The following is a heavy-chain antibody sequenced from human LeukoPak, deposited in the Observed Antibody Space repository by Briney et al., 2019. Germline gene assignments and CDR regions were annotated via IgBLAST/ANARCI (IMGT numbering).Heavy chain of an antibody. V-gene: IGHV4-39*07. CDR2: IYTSGST. J-gene: IGHJ4*02. D-gene: IGHD3-22*01. CDR1: GGSISSSSYY. Sequence: SETLSLTCTVSGGSISSSSYYWGWIRQPPGKGLEWIGRIYTSGSTNYNPSLKSRVTISVDTSKNQFSLKLSSVTAADTAVYYCARDNNDSSGIDYWGQGTLVTVSS. CDR3: ARDNNDSSGIDY.